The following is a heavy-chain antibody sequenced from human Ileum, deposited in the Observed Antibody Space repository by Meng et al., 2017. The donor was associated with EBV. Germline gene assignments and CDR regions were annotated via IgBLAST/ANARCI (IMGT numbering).Heavy chain of an antibody. V-gene: IGHV4-4*02. Sequence: QVQLQEAWPGLVKPSETLSLTCAGSGGSISRSDWWSWVRQPPGKGLEWIGETSHSGSTNYSPSLKSRVTISLDKSKNQLSLKLNSVTAADTAVYYCASSDYYRSDYWGQGTLVTVSS. J-gene: IGHJ4*02. D-gene: IGHD3-22*01. CDR2: TSHSGST. CDR1: GGSISRSDW. CDR3: ASSDYYRSDY.